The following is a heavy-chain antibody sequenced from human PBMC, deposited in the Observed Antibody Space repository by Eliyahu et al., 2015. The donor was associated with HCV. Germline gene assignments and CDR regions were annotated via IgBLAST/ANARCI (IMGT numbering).Heavy chain of an antibody. Sequence: QVQLQESGPGLVKPSETLSLTCTVSGGSITTYYWSWIRQPPGKKLXWIGYIYYSGSPNYTPSLKSRVTISVDTSKNQFSLKLSSVTAADTAVYYCASGGGGIAVAGTGGWFDPWGQGTLVTVSS. CDR1: GGSITTYY. D-gene: IGHD6-19*01. CDR3: ASGGGGIAVAGTGGWFDP. CDR2: IYYSGSP. J-gene: IGHJ5*02. V-gene: IGHV4-59*01.